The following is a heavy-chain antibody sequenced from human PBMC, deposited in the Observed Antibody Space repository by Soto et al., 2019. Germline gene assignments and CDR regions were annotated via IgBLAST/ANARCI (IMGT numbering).Heavy chain of an antibody. D-gene: IGHD1-26*01. CDR1: GFTFSNAW. CDR3: TTGLSGSYFYYYYYGMDV. CDR2: IKSKTDGGTT. J-gene: IGHJ6*02. V-gene: IGHV3-15*07. Sequence: EVQLVESGGGLVKPGGSLRLSCAASGFTFSNAWMNWVRQAPEKGLEWVGRIKSKTDGGTTDYAAPVKGRFTISRDDSKNTLYLQMNSLKTEDTAVYYCTTGLSGSYFYYYYYGMDVWGQGTTVTVSS.